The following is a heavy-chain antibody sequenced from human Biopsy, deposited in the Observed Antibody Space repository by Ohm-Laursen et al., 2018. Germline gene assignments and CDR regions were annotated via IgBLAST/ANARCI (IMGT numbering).Heavy chain of an antibody. CDR3: AKCMTGGSNYYFHH. V-gene: IGHV3-33*06. CDR1: GFTFSSYG. J-gene: IGHJ4*02. CDR2: IWCDGSNK. D-gene: IGHD2-8*01. Sequence: SLRPSCAASGFTFSSYGMHWVRQAPGKGLEWVAAIWCDGSNKNYADSVKGRFTISRDNSKNTLYLQMNGLRGEDTAVYYCAKCMTGGSNYYFHHCGQGTLVTVSS.